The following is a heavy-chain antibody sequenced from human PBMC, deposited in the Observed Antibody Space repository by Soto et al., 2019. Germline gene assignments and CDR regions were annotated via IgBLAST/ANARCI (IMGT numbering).Heavy chain of an antibody. D-gene: IGHD6-13*01. CDR2: IGGSGGTT. Sequence: GGSLRLSCAASGFIFSSYAMTWVRQAPGKGLEWVSSIGGSGGTTYYADSVKGRFSISRDNSKNILFLQMSSLTVEDTAVYYCAKDGWYSSSSFYFEYSGQGTHATVSS. V-gene: IGHV3-23*01. CDR1: GFIFSSYA. CDR3: AKDGWYSSSSFYFEY. J-gene: IGHJ4*02.